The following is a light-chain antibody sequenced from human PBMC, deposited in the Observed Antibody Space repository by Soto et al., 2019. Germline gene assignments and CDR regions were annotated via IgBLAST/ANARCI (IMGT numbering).Light chain of an antibody. CDR1: SSNIGAGYD. CDR3: QSYDSSLSGHVV. CDR2: GNS. V-gene: IGLV1-40*01. Sequence: QSVLTQPPSVSGAPGQRVTISCTGSSSNIGAGYDVLWYQQLPGTAPKLLIYGNSNRPSGVPDRFSGSKSGTSASLAITGLQAEDEADYYCQSYDSSLSGHVVFGGGTKLTVL. J-gene: IGLJ2*01.